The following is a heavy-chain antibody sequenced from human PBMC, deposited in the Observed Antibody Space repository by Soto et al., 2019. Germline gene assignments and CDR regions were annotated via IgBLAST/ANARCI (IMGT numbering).Heavy chain of an antibody. D-gene: IGHD3-10*01. Sequence: SETLSLTCTVSGGSISSGIFYWTWIRQPPGKGLEWIGYVYHSGSAYYNPSLKSRVTISVDTSKNQYSLKLTSVTAADTAVYYCARGREGGMVRTYTSHFDNWGQGTLVTVSS. CDR2: VYHSGSA. J-gene: IGHJ4*02. V-gene: IGHV4-30-4*01. CDR1: GGSISSGIFY. CDR3: ARGREGGMVRTYTSHFDN.